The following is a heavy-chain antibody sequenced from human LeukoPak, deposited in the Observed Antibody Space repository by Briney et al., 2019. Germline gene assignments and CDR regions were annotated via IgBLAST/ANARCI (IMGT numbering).Heavy chain of an antibody. V-gene: IGHV4-59*01. Sequence: SETLSLTCTVSGGSISSYYWSWIRQPPRKGLDRIGYTYYSGSTNYNPSLKSRVTISVDTSKNQFSLKLSSVTAADTAVYYCARASSGYYYFDYWGQGTLVTVSS. CDR1: GGSISSYY. J-gene: IGHJ4*02. CDR3: ARASSGYYYFDY. CDR2: TYYSGST. D-gene: IGHD3-22*01.